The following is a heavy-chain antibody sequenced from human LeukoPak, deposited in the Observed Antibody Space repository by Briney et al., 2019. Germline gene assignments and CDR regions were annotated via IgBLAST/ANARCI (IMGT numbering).Heavy chain of an antibody. V-gene: IGHV3-74*01. CDR1: GFTFSSHW. CDR2: INGDGSRI. J-gene: IGHJ4*02. CDR3: AKAGKDIVVVPAAIDY. D-gene: IGHD2-2*01. Sequence: TGGSLRLSCVASGFTFSSHWMHWVRQVPGKGLMWVSRINGDGSRIHYGDSVKGRFTISRDNSKNTLYLQMNSLRAEDTAVYYCAKAGKDIVVVPAAIDYWGQGTLVTVSS.